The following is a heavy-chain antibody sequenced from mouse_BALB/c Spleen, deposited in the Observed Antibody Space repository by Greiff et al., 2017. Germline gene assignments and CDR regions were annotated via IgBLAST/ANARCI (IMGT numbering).Heavy chain of an antibody. J-gene: IGHJ2*01. CDR3: TREGDRSYFDY. Sequence: QVQLKQSGAELVKPGASVKLSCKASGYTFTSYYMYWVKQRPGQGLEWIGEINPSNGGTNFNEKFKSKATLTVDKSSSTAYMQLSSLTSEDSAVYYGTREGDRSYFDYWGQGTTLTVSS. CDR1: GYTFTSYY. D-gene: IGHD3-3*01. CDR2: INPSNGGT. V-gene: IGHV1S81*02.